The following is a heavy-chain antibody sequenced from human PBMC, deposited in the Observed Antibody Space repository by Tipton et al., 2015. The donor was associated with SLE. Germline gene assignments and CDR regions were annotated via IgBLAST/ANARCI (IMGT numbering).Heavy chain of an antibody. D-gene: IGHD1-1*01. V-gene: IGHV3-30*02. CDR1: GFNFRTYG. Sequence: SLRLSCAASGFNFRTYGMHWVRQAPGKGLEWVALIRYDGSDKFYADSVKGRFTISRDNSKDTVYLQMNSLREEDTAVYFCANDDLPLNTNDISLDSWGPGTLVAVSS. CDR2: IRYDGSDK. J-gene: IGHJ4*02. CDR3: ANDDLPLNTNDISLDS.